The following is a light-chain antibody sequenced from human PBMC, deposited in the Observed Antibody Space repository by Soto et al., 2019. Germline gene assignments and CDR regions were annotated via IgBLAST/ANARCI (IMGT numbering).Light chain of an antibody. J-gene: IGKJ5*01. CDR2: DAS. V-gene: IGKV1-5*01. CDR3: QQYYSYPIT. CDR1: QNINRW. Sequence: DIQMTQSPSTLSASVGDRVTITCRASQNINRWLAWYQQKPGKAPMLLIYDASTLQSGAPSRFSGSGSGTDFTLTISCLQSEDFATYYCQQYYSYPITFGQGTRLEIK.